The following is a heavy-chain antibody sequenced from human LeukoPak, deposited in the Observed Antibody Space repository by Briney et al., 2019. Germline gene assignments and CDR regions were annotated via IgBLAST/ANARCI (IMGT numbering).Heavy chain of an antibody. V-gene: IGHV1-18*01. Sequence: ASVKVSCEASGYTFTSYGISWVRQAPGQGPEWMGWISAYNGNTNYAQKLQGRVTMTTDTSTSTAYMELRSLRSDDTAVYYCARDPRITMVRGVIRGYYYYGMDVWGQGTTVTVSS. CDR1: GYTFTSYG. CDR2: ISAYNGNT. J-gene: IGHJ6*02. CDR3: ARDPRITMVRGVIRGYYYYGMDV. D-gene: IGHD3-10*01.